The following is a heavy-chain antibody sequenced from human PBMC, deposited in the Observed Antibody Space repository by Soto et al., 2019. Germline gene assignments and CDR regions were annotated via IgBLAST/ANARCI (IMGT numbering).Heavy chain of an antibody. V-gene: IGHV1-69*13. D-gene: IGHD2-21*02. CDR2: IIPIFGTA. CDR1: GGTFSNYA. Sequence: SVKVSCKVSGGTFSNYAIDWVRLAPGQGLEWMGGIIPIFGTANYAQKFQGRVTITADESTSTAYMELSSLRSEDTAVYYCARARNCGGDCWNFDYWGQGTLVTVSS. CDR3: ARARNCGGDCWNFDY. J-gene: IGHJ4*02.